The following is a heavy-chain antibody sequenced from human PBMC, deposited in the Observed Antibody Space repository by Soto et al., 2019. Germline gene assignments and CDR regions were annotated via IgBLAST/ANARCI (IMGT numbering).Heavy chain of an antibody. D-gene: IGHD3-3*01. CDR1: GFTFGDYA. CDR3: TREGDDFWSGNIPKI. V-gene: IGHV3-49*03. J-gene: IGHJ4*02. CDR2: IRSKAYGGTT. Sequence: GGSMRLSCTASGFTFGDYAMSWFRQAPGKGLEWVGFIRSKAYGGTTEYAASVKGRFTISRDDSKSIAYLQMNSLKTEDTAVYYCTREGDDFWSGNIPKIWGQGTLVTVSS.